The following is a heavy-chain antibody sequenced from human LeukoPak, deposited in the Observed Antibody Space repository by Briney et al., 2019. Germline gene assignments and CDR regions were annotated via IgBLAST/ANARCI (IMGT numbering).Heavy chain of an antibody. CDR1: GGTFSSYA. J-gene: IGHJ4*02. Sequence: SVKVSCKASGGTFSSYAISWVRQAPGQGLEWMGRIIPILGIANYAQKFQGRVTITADKSTSTAHMELSSLRSEDTAVYYCASHGGSPAFDYWGQGTLVTVSS. CDR2: IIPILGIA. D-gene: IGHD3-10*01. CDR3: ASHGGSPAFDY. V-gene: IGHV1-69*04.